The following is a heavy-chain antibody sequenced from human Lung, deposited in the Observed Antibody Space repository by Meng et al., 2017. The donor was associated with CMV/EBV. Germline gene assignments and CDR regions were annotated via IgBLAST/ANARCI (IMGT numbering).Heavy chain of an antibody. V-gene: IGHV3-7*01. CDR1: GFTLSDFW. CDR3: ARDTRWVQET. J-gene: IGHJ4*02. CDR2: IKQGGSEK. Sequence: GESLKISCAASGFTLSDFWMSWVRQAPGKGLAWVANIKQGGSEKYYVDSVKGRFTISRDNAKNSLYLQMNSLRDEDTAIYYCARDTRWVQETWGQGTLVTVSS. D-gene: IGHD5-24*01.